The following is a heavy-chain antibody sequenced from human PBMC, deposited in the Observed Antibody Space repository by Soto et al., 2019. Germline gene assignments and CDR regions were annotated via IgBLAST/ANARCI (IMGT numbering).Heavy chain of an antibody. CDR1: GLTLMRHA. CDR2: LNPSGSNT. CDR3: VSWVSAHFDY. Sequence: GSLRLSCEASGLTLMRHAMTCSRQAPGKGLEWVATLNPSGSNTHYADSVKGRFTISRDNSRNTVDLQMNNLRAEDTALYYCVSWVSAHFDYWGQGTLVTVSS. D-gene: IGHD2-8*01. V-gene: IGHV3-23*01. J-gene: IGHJ4*02.